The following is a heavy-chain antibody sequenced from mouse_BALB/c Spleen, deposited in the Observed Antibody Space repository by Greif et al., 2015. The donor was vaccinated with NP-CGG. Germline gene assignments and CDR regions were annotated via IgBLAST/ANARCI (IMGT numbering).Heavy chain of an antibody. D-gene: IGHD2-2*01. CDR2: IDPANGNT. J-gene: IGHJ1*01. CDR1: GFNIEDTY. Sequence: VQLQQSGAELVKPGASVKLSCTASGFNIEDTYMHWVKQRPEQGLEWIGGIDPANGNTKYDPKFQGKATITADTSSNTAYLQLSSLTSEDTAVYYCARFYYGYDGVYWYFDVWGAGTTVTVSS. CDR3: ARFYYGYDGVYWYFDV. V-gene: IGHV14-3*02.